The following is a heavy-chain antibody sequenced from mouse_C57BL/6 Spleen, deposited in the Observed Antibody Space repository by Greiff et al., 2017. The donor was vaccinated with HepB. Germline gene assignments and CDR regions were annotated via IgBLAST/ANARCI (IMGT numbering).Heavy chain of an antibody. J-gene: IGHJ4*01. CDR3: TRGRSYDYYAMDY. CDR1: GYTFTDYE. D-gene: IGHD1-1*01. V-gene: IGHV1-15*01. Sequence: QVQLQQSGAELVRPGASVTLSCKASGYTFTDYEMHWVKQTPVHGLEWIGAIDPETGGTAYNQKFKGKAILTADKSSSTAYMELRSLTSEDSAVYYCTRGRSYDYYAMDYWGQGTSVTVSS. CDR2: IDPETGGT.